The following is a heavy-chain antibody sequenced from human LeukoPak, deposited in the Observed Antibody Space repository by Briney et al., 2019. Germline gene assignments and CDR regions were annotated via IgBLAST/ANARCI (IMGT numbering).Heavy chain of an antibody. V-gene: IGHV4-4*07. D-gene: IGHD6-13*01. CDR3: ARSAFLVTAPGLYYFDY. CDR1: GGSISGYY. J-gene: IGHJ4*02. CDR2: IYNSGST. Sequence: PWETLSLTCTVSGGSISGYYWSWIRQPAGKGLEWIGHIYNSGSTNYNPSLKGRVTMSVATSKNQFSLHLSSVTTADTAVYYCARSAFLVTAPGLYYFDYWGQGTLVAVSS.